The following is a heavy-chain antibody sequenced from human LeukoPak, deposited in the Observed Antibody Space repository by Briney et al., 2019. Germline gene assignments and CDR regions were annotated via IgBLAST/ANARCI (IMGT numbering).Heavy chain of an antibody. V-gene: IGHV3-15*01. Sequence: GGSLRLSCAASGFTVSNAWMSWVRQAPGKGLEWLGRIQSKTGGGTTDYAAPVKGRFTISRDDSENTLYLQVNSLETEDTAVYYCTSNRIPSTEVTTWYWGQGTLVTVSS. CDR3: TSNRIPSTEVTTWY. CDR1: GFTVSNAW. J-gene: IGHJ4*02. CDR2: IQSKTGGGTT. D-gene: IGHD4-17*01.